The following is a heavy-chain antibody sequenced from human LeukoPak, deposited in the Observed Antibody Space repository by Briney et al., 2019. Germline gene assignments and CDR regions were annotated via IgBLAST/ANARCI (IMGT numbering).Heavy chain of an antibody. D-gene: IGHD2-15*01. J-gene: IGHJ4*02. CDR2: ISAYNGNT. CDR1: GSTFTSYG. V-gene: IGHV1-18*01. CDR3: ARDHRAYCSGGSCPNDY. Sequence: GASVKVSCKASGSTFTSYGISWVRQAPGQGLEWMGWISAYNGNTNYAQKLQGRVTMTTDTSTSTAYMELRSLRSDDTAVYYCARDHRAYCSGGSCPNDYWGQGTLVTVSS.